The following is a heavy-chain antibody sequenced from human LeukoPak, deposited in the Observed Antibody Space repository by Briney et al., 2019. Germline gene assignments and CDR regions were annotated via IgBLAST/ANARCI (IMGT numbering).Heavy chain of an antibody. D-gene: IGHD5-24*01. V-gene: IGHV3-21*01. J-gene: IGHJ6*03. CDR3: ARTAGGMATIRDYYYYYYMDV. Sequence: GGSLRLSCAASGFTFSSYSMNWVRPAPGKGREWVSSISSSSSYIYYADSVKGRFTISRDNAKKSLYLQMNSLRAEDTAVYYCARTAGGMATIRDYYYYYYMDVWGKGTTVTVSS. CDR2: ISSSSSYI. CDR1: GFTFSSYS.